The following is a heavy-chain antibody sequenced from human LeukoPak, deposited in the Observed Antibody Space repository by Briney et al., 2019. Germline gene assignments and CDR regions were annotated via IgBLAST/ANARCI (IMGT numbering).Heavy chain of an antibody. Sequence: GGSLRLSCAASGFTFSSYAMNWVRQAPGKGLEWVSVISSSGGTTYYSDSVKGRFIISRDNSKNTLYLQMNSLRTEDTAVYYCAKAGIAVPATPEYCGQGTQVTVSS. CDR1: GFTFSSYA. CDR3: AKAGIAVPATPEY. CDR2: ISSSGGTT. V-gene: IGHV3-23*01. J-gene: IGHJ4*02. D-gene: IGHD6-19*01.